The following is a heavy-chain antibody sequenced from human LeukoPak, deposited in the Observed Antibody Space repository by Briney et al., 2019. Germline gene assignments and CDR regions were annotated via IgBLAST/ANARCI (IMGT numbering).Heavy chain of an antibody. CDR3: ARDRGRYIVVVVAATPYYYYGMDV. J-gene: IGHJ6*02. V-gene: IGHV1-69*04. CDR2: IIPILGIA. D-gene: IGHD2-15*01. CDR1: GGTFSSYA. Sequence: SVKVSFKASGGTFSSYAISWVRQAPGQGLEWMGRIIPILGIANYAQKFQGRVTITADKSTSTAYMELSSLRSEDTAVYYCARDRGRYIVVVVAATPYYYYGMDVWGQGTTVTVSS.